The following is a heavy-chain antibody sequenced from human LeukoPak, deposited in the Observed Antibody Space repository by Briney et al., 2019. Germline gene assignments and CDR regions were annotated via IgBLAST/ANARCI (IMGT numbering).Heavy chain of an antibody. D-gene: IGHD6-19*01. V-gene: IGHV1-2*02. J-gene: IGHJ4*02. CDR1: GYTFTGYY. CDR2: INPNSGGT. Sequence: ASVKVSCKASGYTFTGYYMHWVRQAPGQGLEWMGWINPNSGGTNYAQKFQGRVTMTRDTSISTAYMELSRLRSDDTAVYYCARGGYSSGFLPDFDYWGQGTLVTVSS. CDR3: ARGGYSSGFLPDFDY.